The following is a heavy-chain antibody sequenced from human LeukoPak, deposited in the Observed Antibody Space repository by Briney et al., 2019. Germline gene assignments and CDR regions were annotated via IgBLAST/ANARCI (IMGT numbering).Heavy chain of an antibody. CDR3: AKGTLSGSYGPIGY. CDR2: ISWNSGSI. Sequence: GGSLRLSCAASGFTFDDYAMHWVRQAPGKGLEWVSGISWNSGSIGYADPVKGRFTISRDNAKNSLYLQMNSLRAEDMALYYCAKGTLSGSYGPIGYWGQGTLVTVSS. D-gene: IGHD1-26*01. CDR1: GFTFDDYA. V-gene: IGHV3-9*03. J-gene: IGHJ4*02.